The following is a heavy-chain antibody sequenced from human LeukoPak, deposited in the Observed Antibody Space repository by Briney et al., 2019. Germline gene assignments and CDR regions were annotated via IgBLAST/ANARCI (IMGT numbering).Heavy chain of an antibody. CDR1: GYTFTGYY. CDR2: INPNSGGT. Sequence: GASVKVSCKASGYTFTGYYMHWVRQAPGQGLEWMGWINPNSGGTNYAQKFQGRVTMTRDTSISTAYMELSRLRSDDTAVYYCARVILWFGELVDYWGQGTLVTVSS. D-gene: IGHD3-10*01. V-gene: IGHV1-2*02. CDR3: ARVILWFGELVDY. J-gene: IGHJ4*02.